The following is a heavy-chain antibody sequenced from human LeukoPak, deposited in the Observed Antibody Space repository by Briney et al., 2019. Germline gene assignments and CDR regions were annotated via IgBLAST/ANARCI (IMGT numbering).Heavy chain of an antibody. Sequence: PGGSLRLSCAATGFTFSSYGKHWVRQAPGKGLEWVAVIWYDGSNKYYADSVKGRFTISRDNSKNTLYLQMNSLRAEDTAVYYCARDRIIYRYKSGWYDPWGQGTLVTVSS. V-gene: IGHV3-33*01. D-gene: IGHD3-10*01. CDR2: IWYDGSNK. J-gene: IGHJ5*02. CDR1: GFTFSSYG. CDR3: ARDRIIYRYKSGWYDP.